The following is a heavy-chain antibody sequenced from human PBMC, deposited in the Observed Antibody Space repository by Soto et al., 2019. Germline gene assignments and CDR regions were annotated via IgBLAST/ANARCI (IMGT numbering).Heavy chain of an antibody. Sequence: GGSLRLSCAAAGFSVSTSHMNWVRQTPGKGLEWVSVIYSGGATYYADSVKGRFTISRDNSKNTLYLQMNSLRAEDTAVYYCARDNIVATTDDAFDIWAKGQWSPSPQ. CDR3: ARDNIVATTDDAFDI. J-gene: IGHJ3*02. CDR1: GFSVSTSH. V-gene: IGHV3-66*01. CDR2: IYSGGAT. D-gene: IGHD5-12*01.